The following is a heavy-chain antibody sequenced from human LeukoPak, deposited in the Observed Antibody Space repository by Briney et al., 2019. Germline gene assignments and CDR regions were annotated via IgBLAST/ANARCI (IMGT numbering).Heavy chain of an antibody. CDR1: GGSISSSSYY. J-gene: IGHJ4*02. V-gene: IGHV4-39*01. CDR2: IYYSGSA. D-gene: IGHD1-26*01. Sequence: PSETLSLTCTVSGGSISSSSYYWGWIRQPPGKGLEWIGSIYYSGSAYYNPSLKSRVTISVDTSKNQFSLKLSSVTAADTAVYYCARHSGEQVFDYWGQGTLVTVSS. CDR3: ARHSGEQVFDY.